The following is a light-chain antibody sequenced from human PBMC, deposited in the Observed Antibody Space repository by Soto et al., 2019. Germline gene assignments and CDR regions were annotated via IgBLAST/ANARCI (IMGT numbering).Light chain of an antibody. J-gene: IGKJ5*01. CDR3: QQTYSLPPVT. Sequence: DIQMTQSPSSLSASVGDRVTITCRASQSISRYLSWYRHKPGTAPKLLIYTASTLYTGVPSRFIGSGSGTHFTLTITNLQPEDFATYYCQQTYSLPPVTFGQGTRLEIK. CDR2: TAS. V-gene: IGKV1-39*01. CDR1: QSISRY.